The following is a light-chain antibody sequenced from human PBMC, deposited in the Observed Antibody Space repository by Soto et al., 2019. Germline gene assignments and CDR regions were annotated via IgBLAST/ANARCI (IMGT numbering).Light chain of an antibody. V-gene: IGKV3-20*01. CDR1: QRVSSSS. Sequence: IVLTQSPATLSLSPGERATLSCRASQRVSSSSLAWYQHKPGQSPRLLIFGVSSRATDIPDRFSGSGSGTDFTLTISRLEPEDFAVYYCQQSATFGPGTKVDIK. CDR3: QQSAT. J-gene: IGKJ3*01. CDR2: GVS.